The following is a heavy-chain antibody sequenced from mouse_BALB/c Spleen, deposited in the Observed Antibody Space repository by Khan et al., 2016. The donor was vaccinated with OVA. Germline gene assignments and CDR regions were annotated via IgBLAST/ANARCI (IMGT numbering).Heavy chain of an antibody. Sequence: EVQLQESGPGLVKPSQSLSLTCTVTGYSITSGYAWNWIRQFPGNKLEWMGSIRYSGVTSYTPSLKSRISITRDTSKNQFFLQLNSVTTEDTATDYWARGNYYGYYCDYWGQGTTLTVSS. D-gene: IGHD1-1*01. CDR2: IRYSGVT. CDR3: ARGNYYGYYCDY. J-gene: IGHJ2*01. V-gene: IGHV3-2*02. CDR1: GYSITSGYA.